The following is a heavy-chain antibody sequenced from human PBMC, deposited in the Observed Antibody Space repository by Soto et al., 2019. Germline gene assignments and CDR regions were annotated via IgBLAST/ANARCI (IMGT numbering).Heavy chain of an antibody. D-gene: IGHD6-6*01. Sequence: SETLSLTCTISGGSVTSGSYYWSWIRQPPGKGLEWIGYIYYSGSTDYNPSLKSRVTISVDTSEKQFSLKLTSVTAADTAVYYCARYSSSSTSDYWGQGTLVTVSS. CDR2: IYYSGST. CDR1: GGSVTSGSYY. J-gene: IGHJ4*02. V-gene: IGHV4-61*01. CDR3: ARYSSSSTSDY.